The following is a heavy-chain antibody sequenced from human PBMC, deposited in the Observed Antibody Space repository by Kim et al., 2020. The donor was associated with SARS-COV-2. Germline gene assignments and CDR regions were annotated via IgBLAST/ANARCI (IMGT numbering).Heavy chain of an antibody. CDR2: FDPEEGET. Sequence: ASVKVSCKVTGDPLSEFSMHWVRQAPGKGLECMGSFDPEEGETVYTQKFQGRVTMTEDKSTDTAYMELSGLTSEDTAVYFCATDFAVWGGHREFVYWGQGTLVTVSS. D-gene: IGHD3-16*01. J-gene: IGHJ4*02. CDR1: GDPLSEFS. V-gene: IGHV1-24*01. CDR3: ATDFAVWGGHREFVY.